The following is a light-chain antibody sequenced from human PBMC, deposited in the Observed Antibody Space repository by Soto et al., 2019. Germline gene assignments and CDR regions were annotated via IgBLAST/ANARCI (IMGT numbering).Light chain of an antibody. Sequence: QSVLTQPPSVSEAPRQRVTISCSGSSSNIGNNAVNWYQQLPGKAPKLLIYYDDVLPSGVSDRFSGSKSGTSASLAISGLQSEDEADYYCAAWDDSLNGYVFGTGTKLTVL. CDR2: YDD. J-gene: IGLJ1*01. CDR1: SSNIGNNA. V-gene: IGLV1-36*01. CDR3: AAWDDSLNGYV.